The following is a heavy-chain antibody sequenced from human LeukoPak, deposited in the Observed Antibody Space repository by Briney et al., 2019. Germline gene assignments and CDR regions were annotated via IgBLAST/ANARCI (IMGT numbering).Heavy chain of an antibody. CDR2: IKSKTDGGTT. CDR1: GFTFSNAW. CDR3: TTDYNDYYDSSAYYGYFAY. V-gene: IGHV3-15*01. J-gene: IGHJ4*02. D-gene: IGHD3-22*01. Sequence: GGSLRLSCAASGFTFSNAWMSWVRQAPGKGLEWVGRIKSKTDGGTTDYAAPVKGRFTISRDDSKNTLYLQMNSLKTEDTAVYYCTTDYNDYYDSSAYYGYFAYWGQGTLVTVSS.